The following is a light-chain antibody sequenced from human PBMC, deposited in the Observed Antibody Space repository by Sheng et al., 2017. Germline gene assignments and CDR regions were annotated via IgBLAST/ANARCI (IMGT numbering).Light chain of an antibody. CDR1: ETISSW. J-gene: IGKJ3*01. CDR3: QQYSSYSVT. CDR2: QAS. V-gene: IGKV1-5*03. Sequence: DVQMTQSPSTLSASVGDRVTITCRASETISSWLAWYQLKPGKVPQLLIYQASRLQSGVPSRFSGRGSGTDFTLTISDLQSDDFATYYCQQYSSYSVTFGPGTKVDIK.